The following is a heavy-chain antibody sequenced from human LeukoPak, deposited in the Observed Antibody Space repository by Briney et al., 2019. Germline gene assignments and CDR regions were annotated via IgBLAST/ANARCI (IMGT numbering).Heavy chain of an antibody. CDR2: IYYSGST. CDR3: GRESYYDSSGYYLNWFDP. CDR1: GGSISSYY. D-gene: IGHD3-22*01. J-gene: IGHJ5*02. Sequence: SETLSLTCTVSGGSISSYYWSWIRQPPGKGLEWIGYIYYSGSTNYNPSLKSRVTISVDTSKNQFSLKLSSVTAADTAVYYCGRESYYDSSGYYLNWFDPWGQGTLVTVSS. V-gene: IGHV4-59*01.